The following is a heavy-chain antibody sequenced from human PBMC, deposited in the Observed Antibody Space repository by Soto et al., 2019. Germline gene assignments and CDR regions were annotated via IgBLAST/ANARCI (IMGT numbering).Heavy chain of an antibody. D-gene: IGHD1-1*01. CDR3: ARDEGQLVQYY. Sequence: QVQLVQPGAEVKKPGASVKVSCKASGYTFTSYYMHWVRQAPGQGLEWMGIINPRGGSTSYAQKVQGRFTMTRDTSTSTVYMELSSLRSEDTAVYYCARDEGQLVQYYWGQGTLVTVSS. CDR2: INPRGGST. J-gene: IGHJ4*02. CDR1: GYTFTSYY. V-gene: IGHV1-46*03.